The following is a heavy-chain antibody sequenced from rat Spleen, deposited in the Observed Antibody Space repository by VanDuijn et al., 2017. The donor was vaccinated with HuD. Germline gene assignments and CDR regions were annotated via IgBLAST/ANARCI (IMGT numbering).Heavy chain of an antibody. J-gene: IGHJ2*01. CDR3: TTQWELYH. CDR1: GFTFSNYD. V-gene: IGHV5S23*01. D-gene: IGHD5-1*01. CDR2: ITTGGGST. Sequence: AASGFTFSNYDMAWVRQAPTKGLEWIASITTGGGSTHYRDSVMGRFTISRDNAESTLYLQMNSLRSEDTATYYCTTQWELYHWGQGVMVTVSS.